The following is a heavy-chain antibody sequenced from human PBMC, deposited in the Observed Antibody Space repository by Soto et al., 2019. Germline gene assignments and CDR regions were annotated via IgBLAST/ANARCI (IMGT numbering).Heavy chain of an antibody. CDR3: ARGGSLSLRDGYMSNWFDP. J-gene: IGHJ5*02. CDR2: INGYNGDT. D-gene: IGHD3-16*02. CDR1: GYTFSSYG. V-gene: IGHV1-18*04. Sequence: ASVKVSCKASGYTFSSYGVSWVRQAPGQRLEWMGWINGYNGDTKYSQKFQGRVTMTKDTSTTTVYMELRSLRSDDTAVYYCARGGSLSLRDGYMSNWFDPWGQGTLVTVSS.